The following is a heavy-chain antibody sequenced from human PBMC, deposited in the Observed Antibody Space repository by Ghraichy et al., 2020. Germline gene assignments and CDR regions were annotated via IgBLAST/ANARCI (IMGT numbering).Heavy chain of an antibody. Sequence: ASVKVSCKAGRDTFTSHYMYWVRQSPLQGLEWMGIINPSGGSTSYAQKFQGRVTMTRDTSTSTVDMELSSLRSEDTAVYYCARDYGSSWYGMDVWGQGTMVNVSS. CDR3: ARDYGSSWYGMDV. D-gene: IGHD6-13*01. CDR2: INPSGGST. CDR1: RDTFTSHY. J-gene: IGHJ6*02. V-gene: IGHV1-46*01.